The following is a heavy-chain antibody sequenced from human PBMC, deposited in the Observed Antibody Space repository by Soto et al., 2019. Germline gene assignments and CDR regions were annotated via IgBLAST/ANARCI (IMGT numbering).Heavy chain of an antibody. CDR1: GFTFSSYA. J-gene: IGHJ4*02. V-gene: IGHV3-23*01. CDR2: ISGSGGST. D-gene: IGHD6-6*01. CDR3: AKGKNGYSSSSGGIFDY. Sequence: GGSLRLSCAASGFTFSSYAMSWVRQAPGKGLEWVSAISGSGGSTYYADSVKGRFTISRDNSKNTRYLQMNSLRAEDTAVYYCAKGKNGYSSSSGGIFDYWGQGTLVTVSS.